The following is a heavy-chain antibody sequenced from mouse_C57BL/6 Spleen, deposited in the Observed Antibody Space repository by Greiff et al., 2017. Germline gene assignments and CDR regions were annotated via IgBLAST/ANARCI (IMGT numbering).Heavy chain of an antibody. CDR3: ARRYPVPVDV. V-gene: IGHV5-17*01. Sequence: EVKLVESGGGLVKPGGSLKLSCAASGFTFSDYGMYWVRQAPEKGLECVAYISGGSSTIYYADTVKGRFTISRDNAKNTLFLQMTSLRSEDTAMYYCARRYPVPVDVWGTGTTVTVSS. J-gene: IGHJ1*03. CDR1: GFTFSDYG. D-gene: IGHD2-12*01. CDR2: ISGGSSTI.